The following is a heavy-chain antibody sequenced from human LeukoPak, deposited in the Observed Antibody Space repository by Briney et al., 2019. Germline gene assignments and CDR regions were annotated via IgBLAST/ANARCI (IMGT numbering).Heavy chain of an antibody. D-gene: IGHD3-22*01. V-gene: IGHV3-23*01. Sequence: PGGSLRLSSAASGFTFSSDDVKSSLSSYAMNWVRQAPGKGLEWVSGISGSGGSTYYVDSVKGRFSISRDNSKNTVYLQMNSLRAEDTAVYYCAKDAWATNYYDSSGYFDAVDIWGQGTMVTVSS. CDR3: AKDAWATNYYDSSGYFDAVDI. CDR1: GFTFSSDDVKSSLSSYA. CDR2: ISGSGGST. J-gene: IGHJ3*02.